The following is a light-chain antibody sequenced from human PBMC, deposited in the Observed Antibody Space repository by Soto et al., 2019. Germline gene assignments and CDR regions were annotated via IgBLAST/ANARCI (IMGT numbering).Light chain of an antibody. CDR2: KAS. V-gene: IGKV1-5*03. Sequence: DIQMTQSPSTLSASVGDTVTITCRASQSISNWVAWYQQKPGQAPKLLIHKASTLESGVPARFSGSGSGTEFTLAISRLQPDEFATFYCQQYDRFPYTFGQGTKLEIK. CDR3: QQYDRFPYT. CDR1: QSISNW. J-gene: IGKJ2*01.